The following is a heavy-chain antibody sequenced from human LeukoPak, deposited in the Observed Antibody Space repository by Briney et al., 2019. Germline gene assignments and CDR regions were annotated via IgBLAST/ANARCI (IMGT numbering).Heavy chain of an antibody. CDR3: ANTDY. V-gene: IGHV3-9*01. Sequence: SLRLSCAASGSTFDDYAMHWVRQAPGKGLEWVSGISWNSGSIGYADSVKGRFTISRDNAKNSLYLQMNSVRAEDTALYYCANTDYWGQGTLVTVSS. J-gene: IGHJ4*02. CDR2: ISWNSGSI. CDR1: GSTFDDYA.